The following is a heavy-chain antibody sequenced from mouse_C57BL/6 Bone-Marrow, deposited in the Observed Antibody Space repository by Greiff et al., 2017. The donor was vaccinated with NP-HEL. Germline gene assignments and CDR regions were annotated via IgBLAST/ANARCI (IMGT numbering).Heavy chain of an antibody. CDR2: ISSGGDYI. CDR1: GFTFSSYA. CDR3: TRVYYGSSLPRY. J-gene: IGHJ2*01. V-gene: IGHV5-9-1*02. D-gene: IGHD1-1*01. Sequence: EVNLVESGEGLVKPGGSLKLSCAASGFTFSSYAMSWVRQTPEKRLEWVAYISSGGDYIYYADTVKGRFTISRDNARNTLYLQMSSLKSEDTAMYYCTRVYYGSSLPRYWGQGTTLTVSS.